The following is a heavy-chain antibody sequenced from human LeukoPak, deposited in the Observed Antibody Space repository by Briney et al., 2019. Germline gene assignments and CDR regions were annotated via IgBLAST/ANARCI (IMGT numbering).Heavy chain of an antibody. CDR3: AREFPERGFDP. J-gene: IGHJ5*02. CDR2: INPNSGGT. Sequence: KISCKGSGYSFTSYWIGWVRQAPGQGLEWMGWINPNSGGTNYAQKFQGRVTMTRDTSISTAYMELSRLRSDDTAVYYCAREFPERGFDPWGQGTLVTVSS. CDR1: GYSFTSYW. V-gene: IGHV1-2*02. D-gene: IGHD1-14*01.